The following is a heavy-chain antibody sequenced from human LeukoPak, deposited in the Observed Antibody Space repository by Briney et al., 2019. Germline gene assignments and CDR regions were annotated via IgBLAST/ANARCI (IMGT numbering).Heavy chain of an antibody. V-gene: IGHV1-46*01. J-gene: IGHJ4*02. CDR3: ANSGPDPRISLDY. D-gene: IGHD1-1*01. CDR1: GYTFTSYY. CDR2: INPSGGST. Sequence: ASVKVSCKASGYTFTSYYIHWVRQAPGQGLEWMGIINPSGGSTSYAQRFQGRVTMARDTSTSTVYMELNSLRSDDTAVYYCANSGPDPRISLDYWGQGTLVTVSS.